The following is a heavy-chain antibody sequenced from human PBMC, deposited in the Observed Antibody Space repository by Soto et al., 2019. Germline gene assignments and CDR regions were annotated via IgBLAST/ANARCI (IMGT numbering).Heavy chain of an antibody. CDR1: GDSISSDKW. V-gene: IGHV4-4*02. CDR2: IYHSGST. J-gene: IGHJ1*01. Sequence: SETLSLTCAVSGDSISSDKWWSGSRQPPGKGLQWIGEIYHSGSTMYNPSFKSRVTLSLDTSKNQFSLKLSFVTAANTAVYYCARPLHRITISQGWGQ. CDR3: ARPLHRITISQG. D-gene: IGHD3-3*01.